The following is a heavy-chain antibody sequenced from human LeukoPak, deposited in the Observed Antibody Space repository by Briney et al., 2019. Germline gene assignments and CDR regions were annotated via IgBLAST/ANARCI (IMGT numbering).Heavy chain of an antibody. J-gene: IGHJ4*02. CDR2: ISSSSSYI. V-gene: IGHV3-21*04. CDR3: AKVLGRSGWQTDY. Sequence: PGGSLRLSCAASGFTFSSYSMNWVRQAPGKGLEWVSSISSSSSYIYYADSVKGRFTISRDNSKNTVYLQMDSLRAEDTAVYFCAKVLGRSGWQTDYWGQGTLVTVSS. CDR1: GFTFSSYS. D-gene: IGHD6-19*01.